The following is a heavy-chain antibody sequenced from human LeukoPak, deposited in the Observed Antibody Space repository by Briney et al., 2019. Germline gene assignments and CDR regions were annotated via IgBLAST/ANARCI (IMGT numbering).Heavy chain of an antibody. CDR1: GGTFSSYA. CDR3: ATASDSGYDSADY. D-gene: IGHD5-12*01. J-gene: IGHJ4*02. CDR2: IIPILGIA. Sequence: GASVKVSCKASGGTFSSYAISWVRQAPGQGLEWMGRIIPILGIANYAQKFRGRVTITADKSTSTAYMELSSLRSEDTAVYYCATASDSGYDSADYWGQGTLVTVSS. V-gene: IGHV1-69*04.